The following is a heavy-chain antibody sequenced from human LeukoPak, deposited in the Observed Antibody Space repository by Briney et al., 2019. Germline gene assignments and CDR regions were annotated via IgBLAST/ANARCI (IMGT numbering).Heavy chain of an antibody. CDR3: AGGRKQWLVRYFDY. CDR1: GGSFSGYY. D-gene: IGHD6-19*01. Sequence: SETLTLTCAVYGGSFSGYYWSWIRQPPGKGLEWIGEINHSGSTNYNPSLKSRVTISVDTSKNQFSLKLSSVTAADTAVYYCAGGRKQWLVRYFDYWGQGTLVTVSS. V-gene: IGHV4-34*01. J-gene: IGHJ4*02. CDR2: INHSGST.